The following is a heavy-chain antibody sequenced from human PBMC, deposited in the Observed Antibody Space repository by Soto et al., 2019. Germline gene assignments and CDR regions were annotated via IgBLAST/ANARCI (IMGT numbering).Heavy chain of an antibody. D-gene: IGHD2-15*01. CDR3: ARECSANCYGMDV. Sequence: QVQLVQSGAEVKKPGASVKVSCKASGYTFTIYGVSWVRQAPGQGLEWMGWISAYNGNTKDAQKFQGRVTMTTDTSTNTVYMELRNLRSDDTAVYYCARECSANCYGMDVWGQGTTVSVSS. CDR2: ISAYNGNT. J-gene: IGHJ6*02. V-gene: IGHV1-18*01. CDR1: GYTFTIYG.